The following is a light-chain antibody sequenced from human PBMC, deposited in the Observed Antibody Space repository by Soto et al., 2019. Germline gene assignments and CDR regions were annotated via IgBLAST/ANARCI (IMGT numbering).Light chain of an antibody. CDR3: QSYDSSLDYV. CDR2: DNI. CDR1: SSNIGAGYA. V-gene: IGLV1-40*01. J-gene: IGLJ1*01. Sequence: QSVLTQPPSVSGAAGQRVTISCTGSSSNIGAGYAVHWYQQLPGTAPKLLIYDNINRPSGVPDRFSGSKSGTSASLAITGLQAEDEADYYCQSYDSSLDYVFGTGTKVTVL.